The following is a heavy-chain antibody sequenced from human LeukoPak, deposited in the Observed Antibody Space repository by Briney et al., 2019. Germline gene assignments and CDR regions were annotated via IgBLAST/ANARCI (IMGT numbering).Heavy chain of an antibody. D-gene: IGHD5-18*01. Sequence: GGSLRLSCAVSGFTFSNYGMTWVRQAPGKGLEWVSYISSSSSSIYYADSVKGRFTISRDNAQNSLYLQMSSLRAEDTAMYYCARVPTGHTYGYGYYYYYMDVWGKGTTVTVSS. V-gene: IGHV3-48*04. J-gene: IGHJ6*03. CDR1: GFTFSNYG. CDR3: ARVPTGHTYGYGYYYYYMDV. CDR2: ISSSSSSI.